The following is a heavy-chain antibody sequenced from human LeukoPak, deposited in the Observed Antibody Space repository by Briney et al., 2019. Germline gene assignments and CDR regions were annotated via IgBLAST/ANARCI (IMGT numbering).Heavy chain of an antibody. CDR1: GFTFSDHY. CDR3: ARVVGDYHYYYGMDV. D-gene: IGHD4-17*01. Sequence: PGGSLRLSCAASGFTFSDHYMGWVRQAPGKGLEWVGRTRNKANSYTTEYAASVKGRFTISRDDSKNSLYLQMNSLKTEDTAVYYCARVVGDYHYYYGMDVWGQGTTVTVSS. V-gene: IGHV3-72*01. J-gene: IGHJ6*02. CDR2: TRNKANSYTT.